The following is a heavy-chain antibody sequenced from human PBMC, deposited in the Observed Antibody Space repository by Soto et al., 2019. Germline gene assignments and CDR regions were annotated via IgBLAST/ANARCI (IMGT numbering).Heavy chain of an antibody. J-gene: IGHJ6*02. D-gene: IGHD6-13*01. V-gene: IGHV3-30*18. CDR1: GFTFSSYG. Sequence: QVQLVESGGGVVQPGRSLRLSCAASGFTFSSYGMHWARQAPGKGLEWVAVISYDGSNKYYADSVKGRFTISRDNSKNTLYLQMNSLRAEDTAVYYCAKGDSSSWLYVSGGMDVWGQGTTVTVSS. CDR3: AKGDSSSWLYVSGGMDV. CDR2: ISYDGSNK.